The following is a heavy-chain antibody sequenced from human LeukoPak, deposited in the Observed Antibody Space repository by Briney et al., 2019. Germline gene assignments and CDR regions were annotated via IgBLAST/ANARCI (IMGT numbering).Heavy chain of an antibody. J-gene: IGHJ4*02. CDR1: GFTVSSNY. D-gene: IGHD6-19*01. CDR2: LYGGGST. CDR3: ARGGTPGYSTGWIDY. V-gene: IGHV3-53*05. Sequence: PGGSLRLSCAASGFTVSSNYMSWVRQAPGKGLEWVSVLYGGGSTYYADSVKGRFTISRDNSKNTLYLQMNSLRGEDTAVYCCARGGTPGYSTGWIDYWGQGTLVTVSS.